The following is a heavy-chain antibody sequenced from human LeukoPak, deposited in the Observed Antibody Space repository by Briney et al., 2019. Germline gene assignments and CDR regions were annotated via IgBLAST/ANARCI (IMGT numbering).Heavy chain of an antibody. CDR1: GFTFSRFW. CDR2: IKQDGSEK. D-gene: IGHD6-19*01. J-gene: IGHJ4*02. CDR3: AGSGWQVYLDY. V-gene: IGHV3-7*01. Sequence: PGGSLRLSCAASGFTFSRFWMTWVRQGPGKGLEWVANIKQDGSEKYYVDSVKGRFTISRDNAKNSLYLQMNSLRAEDTAVYYCAGSGWQVYLDYWGQGTLLTVSS.